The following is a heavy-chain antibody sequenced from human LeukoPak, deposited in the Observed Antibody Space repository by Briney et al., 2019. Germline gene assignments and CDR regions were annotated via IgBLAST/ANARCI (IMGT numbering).Heavy chain of an antibody. D-gene: IGHD2-21*02. CDR3: ARDGFLGPVTAYLDY. Sequence: GGSLRLSCAASGFTFSSYAMHWVRQAPGKGLVWGSRVKSDGSSTIYADSVKGRFTISRDNARDTLYLQMNSMRAEDTAVYYCARDGFLGPVTAYLDYWGQGTPVTVSS. V-gene: IGHV3-74*01. CDR2: VKSDGSST. CDR1: GFTFSSYA. J-gene: IGHJ4*02.